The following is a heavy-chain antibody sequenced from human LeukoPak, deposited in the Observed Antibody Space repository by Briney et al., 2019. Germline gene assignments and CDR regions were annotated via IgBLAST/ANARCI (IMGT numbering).Heavy chain of an antibody. J-gene: IGHJ4*02. Sequence: SETLSLTCTVSGGSIGKTSYYWGWIRQPPGKGLEWIGNIYYSGTTYYNPSLKSRVTISVDTSKNQFSLTLNSVTAADTAVYFCARFKQLGRSFDSWGLGSLVTVSS. D-gene: IGHD1-1*01. CDR1: GGSIGKTSYY. CDR3: ARFKQLGRSFDS. CDR2: IYYSGTT. V-gene: IGHV4-39*07.